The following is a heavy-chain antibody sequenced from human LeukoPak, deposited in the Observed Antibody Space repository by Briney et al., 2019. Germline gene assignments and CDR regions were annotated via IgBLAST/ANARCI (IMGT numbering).Heavy chain of an antibody. V-gene: IGHV4-59*06. J-gene: IGHJ4*02. CDR3: ASSYYYDSSGYYYFDY. Sequence: KPSETLSLTCTVSGGSISSYYWSWIRQPPGKGLEWIGYIYYSGSTYYNPSLKSRVTISVDTSKNQFSLKLSSVTAADTAVYYCASSYYYDSSGYYYFDYWGQGTLVTVSS. CDR2: IYYSGST. D-gene: IGHD3-22*01. CDR1: GGSISSYY.